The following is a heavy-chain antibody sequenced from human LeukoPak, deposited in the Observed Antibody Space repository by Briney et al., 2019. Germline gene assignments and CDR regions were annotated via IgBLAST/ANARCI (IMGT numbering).Heavy chain of an antibody. Sequence: SETLSLTCAVYGGSFSGYYWSWIRQSPGKGLEWIGEINHSGSTNYNPSLKSRVTISVDTSKNQFSLKLSSVTAADTAVYYCARQGDLGYCSGGSCYSDYWGQGTLVTVSS. D-gene: IGHD2-15*01. V-gene: IGHV4-34*01. J-gene: IGHJ4*02. CDR1: GGSFSGYY. CDR3: ARQGDLGYCSGGSCYSDY. CDR2: INHSGST.